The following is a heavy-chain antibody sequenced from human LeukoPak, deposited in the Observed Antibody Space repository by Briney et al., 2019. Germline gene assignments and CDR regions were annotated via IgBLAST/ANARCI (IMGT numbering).Heavy chain of an antibody. Sequence: SQTLSLTCTVSGGSISSGGYYWSWIRQHPGKGLEWIGYIYYSGSTYYNPFLKSRVTISVDTSKNQFSLKLSSVTAADTAVYYCARDSDYYDSSGYYYYYYGMDVWGQGTTVTVS. CDR3: ARDSDYYDSSGYYYYYYGMDV. D-gene: IGHD3-22*01. CDR1: GGSISSGGYY. J-gene: IGHJ6*02. V-gene: IGHV4-31*03. CDR2: IYYSGST.